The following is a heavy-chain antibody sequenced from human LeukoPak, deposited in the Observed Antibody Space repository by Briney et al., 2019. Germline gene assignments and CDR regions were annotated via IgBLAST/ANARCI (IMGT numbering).Heavy chain of an antibody. V-gene: IGHV3-21*01. J-gene: IGHJ3*02. CDR3: ARGGTVTTRGAFDI. Sequence: GGSLRLSCAASGFTFSSYSMNWVRQAPGKGLEWVSSISSSSSYIYYADPVKGRFTISRDNAKNSLYLQMNSLRAEDTAVYYCARGGTVTTRGAFDIWGQGTMVTVSS. CDR2: ISSSSSYI. D-gene: IGHD4-17*01. CDR1: GFTFSSYS.